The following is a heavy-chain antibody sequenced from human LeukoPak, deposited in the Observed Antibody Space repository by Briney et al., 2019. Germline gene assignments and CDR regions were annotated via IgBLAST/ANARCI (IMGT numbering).Heavy chain of an antibody. CDR3: ATRRSVAGAEWFDP. Sequence: SETLSLTCNVSGGSISPYYWRWIRQPPGKGLEWIGHIYYSGSTNYNPSLKSRVTISIDTSKNQFSLKLSSVTAADTAVYYCATRRSVAGAEWFDPWGQGTLVTVSS. CDR2: IYYSGST. CDR1: GGSISPYY. J-gene: IGHJ5*02. V-gene: IGHV4-59*01. D-gene: IGHD6-13*01.